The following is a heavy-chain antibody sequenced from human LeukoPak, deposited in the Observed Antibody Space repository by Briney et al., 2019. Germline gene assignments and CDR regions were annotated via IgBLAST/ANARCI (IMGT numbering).Heavy chain of an antibody. V-gene: IGHV3-15*01. CDR1: GFTFSNAW. CDR2: IKSRTDGGTT. J-gene: IGHJ6*03. Sequence: GGSLRLSCAASGFTFSNAWMSWVRRAPGKGLEWVGRIKSRTDGGTTDYAAPVKGRFTISRDDSKDTLYLQMNSLETEDTAVYYCTTAVRELPWRYMDVWGKGTTVTISS. CDR3: TTAVRELPWRYMDV. D-gene: IGHD3-10*01.